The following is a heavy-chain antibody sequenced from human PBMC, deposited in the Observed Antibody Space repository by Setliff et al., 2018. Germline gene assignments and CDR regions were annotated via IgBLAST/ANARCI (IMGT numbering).Heavy chain of an antibody. CDR1: GYTFTGYY. CDR2: INPNSGGT. J-gene: IGHJ6*02. D-gene: IGHD2-2*01. CDR3: ARGNVVVPAATQDYYYYGMDV. V-gene: IGHV1-2*04. Sequence: ASVKVSCKASGYTFTGYYMHGVRQAPGQGLEWMGWINPNSGGTNYAQKFQGWVTMTRDTSISTAYMELSRLRSDDTAVYYCARGNVVVPAATQDYYYYGMDVWGQGTTVTVSS.